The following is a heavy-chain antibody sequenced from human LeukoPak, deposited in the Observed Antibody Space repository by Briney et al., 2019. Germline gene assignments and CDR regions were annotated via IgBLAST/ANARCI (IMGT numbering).Heavy chain of an antibody. V-gene: IGHV3-23*01. CDR2: ISGTSGST. J-gene: IGHJ4*02. Sequence: AGGSLRLSCAASGFTFSSYAMSWVRQAPGKGLEWVSTISGTSGSTYYADSVKGRFTISRDNSKKTLYLQMNSLRAEDTAVYYCANLFTSGPCSGTTCFNHWGQGTLVTVSS. D-gene: IGHD2-2*01. CDR3: ANLFTSGPCSGTTCFNH. CDR1: GFTFSSYA.